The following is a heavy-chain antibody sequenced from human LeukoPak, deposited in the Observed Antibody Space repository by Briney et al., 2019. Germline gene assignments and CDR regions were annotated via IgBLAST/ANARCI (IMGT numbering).Heavy chain of an antibody. D-gene: IGHD4-11*01. V-gene: IGHV1-69*05. J-gene: IGHJ5*02. CDR2: IIPIFGTA. CDR1: GGTFSSYA. CDR3: ARVRYGNYAWFDP. Sequence: GASVKVSCKASGGTFSSYAISWVRQAPGQGLERMGGIIPIFGTANYAQKFQGRVTITTDESTSTAYMELSSLRSEDTAVYYCARVRYGNYAWFDPWGQGTLVTVSS.